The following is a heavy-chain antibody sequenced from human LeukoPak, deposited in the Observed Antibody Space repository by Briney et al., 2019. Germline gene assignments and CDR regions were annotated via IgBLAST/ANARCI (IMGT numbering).Heavy chain of an antibody. D-gene: IGHD6-13*01. V-gene: IGHV3-48*04. Sequence: GGSLRLSCAASGFTFSSYTMNWVRQAPGKGLEWVSYITTSGSIIYYADSVKGRFTISRDNSKNSLYLQMNSLTTEDTAFYYCAKDKAGTIVWYGRWAIGLFDYWGQGTLLTVSS. CDR1: GFTFSSYT. J-gene: IGHJ4*02. CDR2: ITTSGSII. CDR3: AKDKAGTIVWYGRWAIGLFDY.